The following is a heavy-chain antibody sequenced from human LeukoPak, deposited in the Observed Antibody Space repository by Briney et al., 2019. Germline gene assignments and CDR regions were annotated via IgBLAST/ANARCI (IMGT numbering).Heavy chain of an antibody. V-gene: IGHV5-51*01. CDR1: GYSFTSYW. Sequence: GESLKISCKGSGYSFTSYWIGWVRQMPGKGLEWMGIIYPGDSDTRYSPSFQGQVTISADKSISTAYLQWSSLKASDTAMYYCARRGVTPFYYYGMDVWGQGTTVTVSS. CDR3: ARRGVTPFYYYGMDV. J-gene: IGHJ6*02. CDR2: IYPGDSDT. D-gene: IGHD2-21*02.